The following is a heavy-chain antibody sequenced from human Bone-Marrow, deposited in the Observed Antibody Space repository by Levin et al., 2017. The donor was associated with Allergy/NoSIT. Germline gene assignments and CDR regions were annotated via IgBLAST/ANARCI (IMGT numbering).Heavy chain of an antibody. CDR2: ISSSSSTI. J-gene: IGHJ4*02. D-gene: IGHD4-17*01. CDR3: ARDPTVPSAPSYFDS. CDR1: GFTFSSYA. Sequence: GGSLRLSCEASGFTFSSYAMNWVRQAPGRGLEWVSYISSSSSTIYYAASVEGRFTISRDNGRNSLYLQMNSLGDEDTAVYYCARDPTVPSAPSYFDSWGQGTLVTVSS. V-gene: IGHV3-48*02.